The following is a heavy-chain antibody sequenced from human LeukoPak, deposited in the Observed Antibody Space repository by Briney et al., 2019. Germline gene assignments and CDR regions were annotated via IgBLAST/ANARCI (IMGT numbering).Heavy chain of an antibody. CDR2: INPNSGGT. Sequence: ASVKVSCKASGYTFTGYYMHWVRQAPGQGLEWMGWINPNSGGTNYAQKFQGRVTMTRDTSISTAYMGLSRLRSDDTAVYYCATSSIAASSDGYFDCWGQGTLVTVSS. J-gene: IGHJ4*02. CDR3: ATSSIAASSDGYFDC. CDR1: GYTFTGYY. V-gene: IGHV1-2*02. D-gene: IGHD6-13*01.